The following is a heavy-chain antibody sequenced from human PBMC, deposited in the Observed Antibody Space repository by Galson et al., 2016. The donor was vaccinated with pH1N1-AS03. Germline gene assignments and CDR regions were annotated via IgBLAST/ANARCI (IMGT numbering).Heavy chain of an antibody. CDR2: IWYDGSNK. V-gene: IGHV3-33*01. CDR3: ARCRGYGQYYFDY. D-gene: IGHD1-1*01. CDR1: GFSFSSFG. J-gene: IGHJ4*02. Sequence: SLRLSCAAPGFSFSSFGMHWVRQAPGKGLEWVAVIWYDGSNKYYADSVKDRFTISRDNTKNTLYLQMNSLRVEDSAVYFCARCRGYGQYYFDYWGQGTLVTVSS.